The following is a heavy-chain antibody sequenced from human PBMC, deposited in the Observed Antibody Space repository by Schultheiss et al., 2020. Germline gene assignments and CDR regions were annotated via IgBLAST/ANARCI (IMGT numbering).Heavy chain of an antibody. J-gene: IGHJ6*02. D-gene: IGHD3-10*01. V-gene: IGHV4-61*02. CDR1: GGSISSGSYY. CDR2: IFTRGST. CDR3: ARAGALVRGVFYFYGMDV. Sequence: SETLSLTCTVSGGSISSGSYYWSWIRQPAGKGLEWIGRIFTRGSTNYNPSLKSRVTISVDTSKNQFSLKLSSVTAADTAVYYCARAGALVRGVFYFYGMDVWGRGTTVTVSS.